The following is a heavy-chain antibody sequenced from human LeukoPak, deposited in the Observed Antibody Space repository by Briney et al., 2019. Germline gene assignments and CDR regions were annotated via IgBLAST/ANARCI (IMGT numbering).Heavy chain of an antibody. V-gene: IGHV3-30-3*01. CDR1: GFTFSSYA. CDR3: ARDLEDCSGGSCYSWFDP. Sequence: QPGGSLRLSCAASGFTFSSYAMHWVRQAPGKGLEWVAVISYDGSNKYYADSVKGRFTISRDNSKNTLYLQMNSLRAEDTAVYYCARDLEDCSGGSCYSWFDPWGQGTLVTVSS. D-gene: IGHD2-15*01. CDR2: ISYDGSNK. J-gene: IGHJ5*02.